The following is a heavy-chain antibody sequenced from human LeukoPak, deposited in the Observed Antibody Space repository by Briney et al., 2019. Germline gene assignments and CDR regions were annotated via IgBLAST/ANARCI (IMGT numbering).Heavy chain of an antibody. D-gene: IGHD1-14*01. V-gene: IGHV4-34*01. CDR2: INHSGST. CDR1: GGSFSGYY. CDR3: ARGRGVPKRNHNTGRWFDP. Sequence: PSETLSLTCAVYGGSFSGYYWSWIRQPPGKGLEWIGEINHSGSTNYNPSLKSRVTISVDTSKNQFSLKLSSVTAADTAVYYCARGRGVPKRNHNTGRWFDPWGQGTLVTVPS. J-gene: IGHJ5*02.